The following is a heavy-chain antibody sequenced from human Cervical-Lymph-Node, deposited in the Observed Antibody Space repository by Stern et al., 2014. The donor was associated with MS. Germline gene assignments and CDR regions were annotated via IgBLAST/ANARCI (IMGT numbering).Heavy chain of an antibody. J-gene: IGHJ3*01. D-gene: IGHD5/OR15-5a*01. V-gene: IGHV1-69*06. Sequence: DQLVESGAEVKKPGSSVKVSCQASGGTFSSYAISWVRQAPGQGLEWMGGIIPIFVTANNAQKLQGRVTITADKSTSTAYMELSSLTSEDTAIYYCARAWHGGTVSTITAFDVWGQGTMVTVSS. CDR3: ARAWHGGTVSTITAFDV. CDR1: GGTFSSYA. CDR2: IIPIFVTA.